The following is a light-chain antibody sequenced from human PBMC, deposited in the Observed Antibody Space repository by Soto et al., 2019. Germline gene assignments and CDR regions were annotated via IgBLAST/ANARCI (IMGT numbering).Light chain of an antibody. J-gene: IGKJ1*01. CDR1: QNVASY. Sequence: DIQMTQSPSSLSASVGDKVTITCRASQNVASYLNWYQQKLGTAPKVLINAASTLQSGVPSRFSGSRSGTDFSLAISSLQPEDFATYYCQQNYNPPWTFGQGTKVDIK. CDR2: AAS. V-gene: IGKV1-39*01. CDR3: QQNYNPPWT.